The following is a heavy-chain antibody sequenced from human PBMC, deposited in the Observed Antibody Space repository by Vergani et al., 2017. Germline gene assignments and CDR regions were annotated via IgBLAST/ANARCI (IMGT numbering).Heavy chain of an antibody. Sequence: QVQLQQWGGGLLKPSETLSLTCVVNGGSFTSYHWTWIRQSPGEGLNWVGDIDHTGRPDYNPSLKSRLTMSVDKSRNQFSLTLNSVTATETAIYFCARVNTETNGHLYYYYYMDVWGQGTAVTVS. J-gene: IGHJ6*03. D-gene: IGHD4-11*01. CDR1: GGSFTSYH. CDR3: ARVNTETNGHLYYYYYMDV. CDR2: IDHTGRP. V-gene: IGHV4-34*01.